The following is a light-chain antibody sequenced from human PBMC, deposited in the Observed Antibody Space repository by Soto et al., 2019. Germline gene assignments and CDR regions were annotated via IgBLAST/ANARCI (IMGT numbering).Light chain of an antibody. J-gene: IGKJ4*01. Sequence: EIVLTQSPATLSLSPGERATLSCRASQSVSSYLAWYQQKPGQAPRLLIYDASNRATGIPARFSGSGSGTDFPLTSSSLEPEDVAVYYCQQGSNSPLTFVGRTKVEIK. CDR2: DAS. CDR3: QQGSNSPLT. CDR1: QSVSSY. V-gene: IGKV3-11*01.